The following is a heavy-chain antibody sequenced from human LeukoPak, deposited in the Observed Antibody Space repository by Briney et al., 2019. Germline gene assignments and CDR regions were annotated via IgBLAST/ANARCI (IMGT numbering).Heavy chain of an antibody. CDR3: ARAGDGDYVWGSYRLDY. V-gene: IGHV1-46*01. CDR2: INPSGGST. Sequence: ASVKVSCKASGYTFTSYYMHWVRQAPGQGLEWMGIINPSGGSTSYAQKFQGRVTMTRDTSTSTVYMELSSLRSEDTAVCYCARAGDGDYVWGSYRLDYWGQGTLVTVSS. D-gene: IGHD3-16*02. J-gene: IGHJ4*02. CDR1: GYTFTSYY.